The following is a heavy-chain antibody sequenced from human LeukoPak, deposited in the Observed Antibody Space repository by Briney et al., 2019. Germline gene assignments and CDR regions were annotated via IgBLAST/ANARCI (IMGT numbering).Heavy chain of an antibody. D-gene: IGHD4-11*01. CDR3: AKDRKGPTTVTGPFDY. J-gene: IGHJ4*02. CDR2: LSGSGGST. V-gene: IGHV3-23*01. CDR1: GFTFSSYA. Sequence: PGGSLRLSCAASGFTFSSYAMSWVRQAPGKGLECVSALSGSGGSTYYADSVKGRFTISRDNSKNTLYLQMNSLRAEDTAVYYCAKDRKGPTTVTGPFDYWGQGTLVTVSS.